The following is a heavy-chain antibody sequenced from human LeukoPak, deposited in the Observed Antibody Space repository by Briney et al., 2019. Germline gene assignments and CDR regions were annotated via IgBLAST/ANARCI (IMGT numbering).Heavy chain of an antibody. D-gene: IGHD3-16*01. V-gene: IGHV4-59*01. CDR2: IYYSGSA. Sequence: SETLSLTCTVSGGSINYYYWSWIRQPPGKGLESIGYIYYSGSANYNPSLKSRVTMSVDTSKNQFSLKLNSVTAADTAVYYCARGLYSSKGIFDSWGQGTLVTVSS. CDR1: GGSINYYY. J-gene: IGHJ4*02. CDR3: ARGLYSSKGIFDS.